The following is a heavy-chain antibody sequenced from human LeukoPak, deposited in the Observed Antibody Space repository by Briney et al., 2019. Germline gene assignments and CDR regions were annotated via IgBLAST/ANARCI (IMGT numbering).Heavy chain of an antibody. CDR2: ISDRGSRT. Sequence: GGSLRLSCAVSGITLSNYGMSWVRQAPGKGLEWVAGISDRGSRTNYADSVKGRFTISTDHPKNTLYLQMNSLRAEDTAVYFCAKRGVVIRVILVGFHKETYYFDSWGQGALVTVSS. CDR1: GITLSNYG. V-gene: IGHV3-23*01. CDR3: AKRGVVIRVILVGFHKETYYFDS. D-gene: IGHD3-22*01. J-gene: IGHJ4*02.